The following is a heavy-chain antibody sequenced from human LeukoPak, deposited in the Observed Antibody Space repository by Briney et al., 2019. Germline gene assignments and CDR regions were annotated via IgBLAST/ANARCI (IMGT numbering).Heavy chain of an antibody. CDR3: ARLRAFWSGRYLYYYFDL. V-gene: IGHV3-21*01. CDR2: ITSTATHT. D-gene: IGHD3-3*01. J-gene: IGHJ2*01. Sequence: GGSLRLSCATSGFTFSGHSMSWVRQAPGKGLEWVSSITSTATHTYYADSVKGRFTISRDNAKNSLYLQMNSLRADDTAVYYCARLRAFWSGRYLYYYFDLWGRGTLVTVSS. CDR1: GFTFSGHS.